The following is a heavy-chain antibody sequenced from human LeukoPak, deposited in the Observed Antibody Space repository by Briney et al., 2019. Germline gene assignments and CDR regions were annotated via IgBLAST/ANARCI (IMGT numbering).Heavy chain of an antibody. D-gene: IGHD3-10*01. CDR3: ARDLEAYGSGSYYNRHYFDY. CDR1: GGTFSSYA. CDR2: IIPIFGTA. Sequence: GSSVKVSCKASGGTFSSYAISWVRQAPGQGLEWMGGIIPIFGTANYAQKFQGRVTITADESTSTAYMELRSLRSDDTAVYYCARDLEAYGSGSYYNRHYFDYWGQGTLVTVSS. J-gene: IGHJ4*02. V-gene: IGHV1-69*01.